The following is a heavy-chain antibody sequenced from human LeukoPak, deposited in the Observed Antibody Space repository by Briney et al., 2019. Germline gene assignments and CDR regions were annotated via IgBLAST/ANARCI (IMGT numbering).Heavy chain of an antibody. J-gene: IGHJ4*02. CDR1: GYTFANYG. CDR2: ISSYNGNT. V-gene: IGHV1-18*01. D-gene: IGHD3-10*01. CDR3: ARDWGVLRGLYYFDY. Sequence: GASVKVSCKASGYTFANYGFSWVRQAPGQGLEWMGWISSYNGNTNYAQKLQGRVTMTTDTSTSTAYMELRSLRSDDTAVYYCARDWGVLRGLYYFDYWGQGTLVTVSS.